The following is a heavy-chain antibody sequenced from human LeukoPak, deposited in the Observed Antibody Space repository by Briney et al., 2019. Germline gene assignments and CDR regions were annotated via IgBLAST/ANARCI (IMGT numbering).Heavy chain of an antibody. V-gene: IGHV3-21*01. Sequence: GXSLRLSCAASGFTFSSYSMNWVRQAPGKGLEWVSSISSSTNYIFYADSVKGRFTISRDNAKNSLYLQMNGLRAEDTAVYYCVREYGSGSLDYWGQGTLVTVSS. CDR1: GFTFSSYS. D-gene: IGHD3-10*01. J-gene: IGHJ4*02. CDR2: ISSSTNYI. CDR3: VREYGSGSLDY.